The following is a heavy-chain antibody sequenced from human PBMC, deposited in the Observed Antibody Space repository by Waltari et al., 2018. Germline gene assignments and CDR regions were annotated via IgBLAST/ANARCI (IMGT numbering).Heavy chain of an antibody. Sequence: EVQLVESGGGLIQPGGSLRLSCAATGFTVSSDYMSWVRQAPGKGLEWISVIQSVGTTYYSDSVKGRFTISRDNSKNTLYLQMNSLRAEDTAVYYCARVQGWPTIPDYWGQGTLVTVSS. CDR2: IQSVGTT. V-gene: IGHV3-53*01. J-gene: IGHJ4*02. CDR1: GFTVSSDY. D-gene: IGHD2-15*01. CDR3: ARVQGWPTIPDY.